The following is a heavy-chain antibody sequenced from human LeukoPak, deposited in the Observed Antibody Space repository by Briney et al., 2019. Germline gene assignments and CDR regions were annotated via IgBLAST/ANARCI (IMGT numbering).Heavy chain of an antibody. CDR3: AKYHDSSGYYYSFQDY. CDR1: GFTFDDYG. CDR2: ISGSGGST. V-gene: IGHV3-23*01. D-gene: IGHD3-22*01. Sequence: PGGSLRLSCAASGFTFDDYGMSWVRQAPGKGLEWVSAISGSGGSTYYADSVKGRFTISRDNSKNTLYLQMNSLRAEDTAVYYCAKYHDSSGYYYSFQDYWGQGTLVTVSS. J-gene: IGHJ4*02.